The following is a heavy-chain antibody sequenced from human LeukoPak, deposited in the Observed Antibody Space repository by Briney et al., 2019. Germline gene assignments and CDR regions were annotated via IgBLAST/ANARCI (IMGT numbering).Heavy chain of an antibody. V-gene: IGHV4-59*01. CDR1: GGTISSYY. J-gene: IGHJ6*03. D-gene: IGHD3-3*01. CDR2: IYYSGST. Sequence: SSETLSLTCTVSGGTISSYYWSWIRLPPGKGLEWIGYIYYSGSTNDNPSLKSRVTISVDTSKNQFSLKLSSVTAADTAVYYCARARAIFGVVIIPPYMDVWGKGTTVTVSS. CDR3: ARARAIFGVVIIPPYMDV.